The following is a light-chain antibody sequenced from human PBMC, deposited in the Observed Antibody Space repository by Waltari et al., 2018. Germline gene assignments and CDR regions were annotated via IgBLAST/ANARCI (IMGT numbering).Light chain of an antibody. CDR1: NIGSQR. J-gene: IGLJ1*01. V-gene: IGLV3-21*02. CDR2: DDS. CDR3: QVWDTNSDHLYV. Sequence: SYVLTQPPSLSVAPGQPARITCGGTNIGSQRVHWYQQKSGQAPVMVVYDDSDRPSGIPERFSGSKSGTTATLTISGVEAGDEADYYCQVWDTNSDHLYVFGSGTKVTVL.